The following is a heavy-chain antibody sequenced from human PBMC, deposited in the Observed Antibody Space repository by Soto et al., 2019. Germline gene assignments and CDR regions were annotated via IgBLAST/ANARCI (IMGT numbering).Heavy chain of an antibody. CDR2: IYYSGST. J-gene: IGHJ6*03. V-gene: IGHV4-59*08. Sequence: PSETLSLTCTVSGGSISSYYWSWIRQPPGKGLEWIGYIYYSGSTNYNPSLKSRVTISVDTSKNQFSLKLSSVTAADTAVYYCARHIRRGYSYVHLMGYYCYYKDVWGKGTTVTGSS. CDR3: ARHIRRGYSYVHLMGYYCYYKDV. D-gene: IGHD5-18*01. CDR1: GGSISSYY.